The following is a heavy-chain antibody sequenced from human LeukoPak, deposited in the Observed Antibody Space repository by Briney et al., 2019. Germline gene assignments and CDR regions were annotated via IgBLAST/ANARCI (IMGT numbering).Heavy chain of an antibody. CDR2: IYYSGST. CDR1: GGSISSSSYY. V-gene: IGHV4-39*07. D-gene: IGHD2-21*02. Sequence: PSETLSLTCTVSGGSISSSSYYWGWIRQPPGKGLEWIGSIYYSGSTYYNPSPKSRVTISVDTSKNQFSLKLSSVTAADTAVYYCVTCGGDCYSGGLFDYWGQGTLVTVSS. CDR3: VTCGGDCYSGGLFDY. J-gene: IGHJ4*02.